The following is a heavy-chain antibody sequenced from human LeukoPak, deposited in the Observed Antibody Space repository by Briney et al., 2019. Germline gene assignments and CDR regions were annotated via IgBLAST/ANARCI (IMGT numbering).Heavy chain of an antibody. CDR2: INPNSGGT. D-gene: IGHD5-12*01. V-gene: IGHV1-2*06. CDR1: GYTFTGYY. CDR3: ARVWVESGYLDPNLPRKRYYYYYTDV. Sequence: ASVKVSCKASGYTFTGYYMHWVRQAPGQGLEWMGRINPNSGGTNYAQKFQGRVTMTRDTSISTAYMELSRLRSDDTAVYYCARVWVESGYLDPNLPRKRYYYYYTDVWGKGTTVTVSS. J-gene: IGHJ6*03.